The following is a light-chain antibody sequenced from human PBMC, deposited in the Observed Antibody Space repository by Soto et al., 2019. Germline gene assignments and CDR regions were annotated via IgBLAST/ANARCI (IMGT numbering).Light chain of an antibody. V-gene: IGKV3-11*01. CDR1: QSVSSY. CDR2: DAS. Sequence: ENVLTQSPATLDLSPGERATLSCRASQSVSSYLAWYQQKPGQAPRLLIYDASNRATGIPARFSGSGSGTDFTLTISSLEPEEFSGYYCQQRSNWPPITFGQGTRLEIK. J-gene: IGKJ5*01. CDR3: QQRSNWPPIT.